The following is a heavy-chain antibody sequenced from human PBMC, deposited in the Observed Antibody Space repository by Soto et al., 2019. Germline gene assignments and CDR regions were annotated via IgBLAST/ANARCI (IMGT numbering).Heavy chain of an antibody. J-gene: IGHJ5*02. CDR1: GGPINSPDYY. V-gene: IGHV4-30-4*01. D-gene: IGHD6-13*01. CDR2: LYFNGGT. CDR3: ARGISKYSSWYEPHTRFDA. Sequence: SGTLSLTCNVSGGPINSPDYYWTWIRQSPGKGLEWIGYLYFNGGTQYNPSLRTPISMSLDTSKKHFSLKMRSVTGADTAVYYCARGISKYSSWYEPHTRFDACGQGALVTVSS.